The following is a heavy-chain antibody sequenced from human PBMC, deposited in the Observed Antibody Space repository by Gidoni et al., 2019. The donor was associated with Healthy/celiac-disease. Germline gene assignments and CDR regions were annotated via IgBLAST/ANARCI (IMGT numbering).Heavy chain of an antibody. CDR3: ARQYYDFWSGLRNAFDI. Sequence: QLQLQEAGPGLVKPSETPSLPCTVPGCSIRSSSYDRGWIRQPLARGVEWIGSIYYSGSTYYNPSLKTRVTIAIDTSKNQFSLKLSSVTAANTAVYYCARQYYDFWSGLRNAFDIWGQGTMVTVSS. CDR1: GCSIRSSSYD. V-gene: IGHV4-39*01. CDR2: IYYSGST. J-gene: IGHJ3*02. D-gene: IGHD3-3*01.